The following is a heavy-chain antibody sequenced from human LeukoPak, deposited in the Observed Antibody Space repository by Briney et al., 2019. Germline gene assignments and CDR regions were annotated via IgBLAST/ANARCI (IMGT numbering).Heavy chain of an antibody. CDR1: GFTFSSYG. D-gene: IGHD6-19*01. J-gene: IGHJ6*02. CDR2: ISYDGSNK. V-gene: IGHV3-30*18. CDR3: AKGVAVAHKYGMDV. Sequence: PGGSLRLSCAASGFTFSSYGMHWVRQAPGKGLEWVAIISYDGSNKYYADSVKGRFTISRDNSKNTLYLQMNSLRAEDTAVYYCAKGVAVAHKYGMDVWGQGTTVTVSS.